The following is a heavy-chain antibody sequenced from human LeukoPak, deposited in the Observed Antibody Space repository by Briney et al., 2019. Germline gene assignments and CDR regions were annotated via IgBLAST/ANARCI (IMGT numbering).Heavy chain of an antibody. V-gene: IGHV4-31*03. CDR2: IYYSGST. CDR1: GGSISSGGYY. Sequence: SQTLSLTCTVSGGSISSGGYYWSWIRQHPGWGLEWIGYIYYSGSTYYNPSLKSRVTISVDTSKNQFSLKLSSVTAADTAVYYCAGATGGYDVTFDPWGQGTLVTVSS. J-gene: IGHJ5*02. CDR3: AGATGGYDVTFDP. D-gene: IGHD5-12*01.